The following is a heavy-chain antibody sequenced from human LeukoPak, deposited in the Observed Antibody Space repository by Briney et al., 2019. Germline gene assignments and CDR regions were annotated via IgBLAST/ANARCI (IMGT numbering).Heavy chain of an antibody. D-gene: IGHD2-21*02. CDR2: IYWDDDK. CDR1: GFSLSTNGVG. CDR3: AHTSRVTALSAFDY. Sequence: SGPTLVNPTQTLTLTCTFSGFSLSTNGVGVGWIRQPPGKALEWLALIYWDDDKRYSPSLKSRLTITKDTSKNQVVLTMTNMDPVDTATYYCAHTSRVTALSAFDYWGQGTLVTVSS. V-gene: IGHV2-5*02. J-gene: IGHJ4*02.